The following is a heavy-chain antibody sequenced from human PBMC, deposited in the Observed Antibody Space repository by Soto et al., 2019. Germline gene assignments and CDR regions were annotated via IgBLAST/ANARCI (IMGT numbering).Heavy chain of an antibody. CDR1: GYSFTDYW. CDR2: IYPGDSDA. J-gene: IGHJ4*02. D-gene: IGHD3-9*01. Sequence: GESLKISCKSSGYSFTDYWIGWVRQMPGKGLEWMGIIYPGDSDARYSPSFQGQVTISVDTSINTAFLRWNSLTASDTAMYYCARQADYNILTGCFYYFHYCGQGSMVTVYS. CDR3: ARQADYNILTGCFYYFHY. V-gene: IGHV5-51*01.